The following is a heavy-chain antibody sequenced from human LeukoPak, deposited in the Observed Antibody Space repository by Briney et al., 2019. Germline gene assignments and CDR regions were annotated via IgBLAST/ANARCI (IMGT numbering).Heavy chain of an antibody. Sequence: GGSLRLSCAASGFTFSSYEMNWVRQAPGKGLEWVSGINWNGGSTGYADSVKGRFTISRDNAKNSLYLQMNSLRAEDTALYYCARVTDYYDSSGYLVHYMDVWGKGTTVTVSS. J-gene: IGHJ6*03. CDR3: ARVTDYYDSSGYLVHYMDV. D-gene: IGHD3-22*01. CDR1: GFTFSSYE. CDR2: INWNGGST. V-gene: IGHV3-20*04.